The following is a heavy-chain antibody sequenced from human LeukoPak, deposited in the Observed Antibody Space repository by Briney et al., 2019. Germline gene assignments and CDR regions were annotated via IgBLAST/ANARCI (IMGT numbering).Heavy chain of an antibody. J-gene: IGHJ4*02. CDR3: ARTLRRITMIVVVIPFDY. Sequence: GGTLRLSCAVSGFTFSSYEMNWVRQAPGKGLEWVSYISSSGSTIYYADSVKDRFTISRDNAKNSLYLQMHSLRAEDTAVYYCARTLRRITMIVVVIPFDYWGQGTLVTVSS. D-gene: IGHD3-22*01. V-gene: IGHV3-48*03. CDR2: ISSSGSTI. CDR1: GFTFSSYE.